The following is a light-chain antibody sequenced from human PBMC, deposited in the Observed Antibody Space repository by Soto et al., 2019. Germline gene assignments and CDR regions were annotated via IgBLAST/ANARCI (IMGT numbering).Light chain of an antibody. Sequence: QSVLTQPRSVSGSPGQSVTISCSGTSSDVGGYNSVSWYQQHPGKAPKLMICDVSKRPSGVPDRFSGSKSGNTASLTISGLQAEDEADYFCCSYAGSYTLVFGGGTKLTVL. CDR2: DVS. CDR1: SSDVGGYNS. J-gene: IGLJ2*01. CDR3: CSYAGSYTLV. V-gene: IGLV2-11*01.